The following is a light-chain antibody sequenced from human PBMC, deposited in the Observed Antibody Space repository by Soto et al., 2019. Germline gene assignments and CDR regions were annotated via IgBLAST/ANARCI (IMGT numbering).Light chain of an antibody. CDR1: QSVSSY. Sequence: EIVLTQSPATLSLSPGERATLSCRASQSVSSYLAWYQQKPGKAPRLLIYDASNRATGIPARFSGSGSGTDFTLTISSLEPEDFAVYYCQQRSNWPPDTFGQGTKLEIE. J-gene: IGKJ2*01. V-gene: IGKV3-11*01. CDR3: QQRSNWPPDT. CDR2: DAS.